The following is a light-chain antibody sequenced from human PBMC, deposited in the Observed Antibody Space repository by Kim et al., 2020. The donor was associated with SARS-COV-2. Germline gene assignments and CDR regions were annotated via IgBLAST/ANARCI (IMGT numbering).Light chain of an antibody. Sequence: SACVKDRVTITGLASQSISNYLNWYQQKPGAAPKLLIYAASSLQSGVPSRFSGGGSGTDFTLTISSVQPEDFATYYCQQSYSTPLTFGGGTKLEIK. J-gene: IGKJ4*01. CDR3: QQSYSTPLT. V-gene: IGKV1-39*01. CDR2: AAS. CDR1: QSISNY.